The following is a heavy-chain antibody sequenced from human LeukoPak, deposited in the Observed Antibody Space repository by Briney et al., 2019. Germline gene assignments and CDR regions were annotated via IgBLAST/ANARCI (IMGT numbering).Heavy chain of an antibody. D-gene: IGHD3-3*01. CDR3: ARGQSYDFWSGYADY. J-gene: IGHJ4*02. CDR2: ISSSGNT. V-gene: IGHV4-38-2*02. Sequence: PSETLSLTCSVSGYSISSGYYWGWIRQPPGKRLEWVGSISSSGNTYYNPTLKSRVTISVDTSKNQFSLNLTSVTAADAAVYYCARGQSYDFWSGYADYWGQGTLVTVSS. CDR1: GYSISSGYY.